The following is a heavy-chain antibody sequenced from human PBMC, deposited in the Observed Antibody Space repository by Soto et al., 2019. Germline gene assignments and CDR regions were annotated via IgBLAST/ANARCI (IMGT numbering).Heavy chain of an antibody. J-gene: IGHJ4*02. CDR3: ASHHDRSSFYY. CDR2: IKQDGGEK. Sequence: GGSLRLSCAVSGFTFSRYWMSWVRQAPGSGLEWVANIKQDGGEKYYADSMKGRFTISRDNAKNSLYLQMNSLRAEDTAVYYCASHHDRSSFYYWGLGTLVTVS. D-gene: IGHD6-6*01. CDR1: GFTFSRYW. V-gene: IGHV3-7*01.